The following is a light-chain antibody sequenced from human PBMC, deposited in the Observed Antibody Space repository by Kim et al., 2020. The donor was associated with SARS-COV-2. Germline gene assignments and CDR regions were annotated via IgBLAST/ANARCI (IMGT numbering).Light chain of an antibody. Sequence: IVLTQSPGTLSLSPGERATLSCRASQSLSNNYLAWYQQKPGQAPRPLTHGASSRATGVPHRFSGSGSGTDFTLTISRLEPEDFAVYYCHQYGGSPPHTFGQGTKLEI. CDR3: HQYGGSPPHT. V-gene: IGKV3-20*01. J-gene: IGKJ2*01. CDR2: GAS. CDR1: QSLSNNY.